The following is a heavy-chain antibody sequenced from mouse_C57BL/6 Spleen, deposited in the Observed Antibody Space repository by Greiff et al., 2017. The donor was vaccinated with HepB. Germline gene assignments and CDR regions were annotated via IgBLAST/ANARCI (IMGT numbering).Heavy chain of an antibody. V-gene: IGHV1-69*01. CDR1: GYTFTSYW. CDR2: IDPSDSYT. Sequence: QVQLQQPGAELVMPGASVKLSCKASGYTFTSYWMHWVKQRPGQGLEWIGEIDPSDSYTNYNQKFKGKSTLTIDKSSSTAYMQLSSLTSEESAVYYCAREGYDSRFDYWGQGTTLTVSS. J-gene: IGHJ2*01. D-gene: IGHD1-1*01. CDR3: AREGYDSRFDY.